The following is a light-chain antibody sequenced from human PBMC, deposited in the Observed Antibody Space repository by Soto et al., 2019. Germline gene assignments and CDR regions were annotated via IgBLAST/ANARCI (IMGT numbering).Light chain of an antibody. V-gene: IGKV3-20*01. CDR1: QSVGTLY. Sequence: IVLTQSPGTLSLSPGDRATLSCRASQSVGTLYLAWYQQKPGQAPRLLISGTSTRATGIPDRFSGSASGTDFTPTSSRREPEVFAFYYCQQYGTSPRPFGQGTRV. J-gene: IGKJ1*01. CDR3: QQYGTSPRP. CDR2: GTS.